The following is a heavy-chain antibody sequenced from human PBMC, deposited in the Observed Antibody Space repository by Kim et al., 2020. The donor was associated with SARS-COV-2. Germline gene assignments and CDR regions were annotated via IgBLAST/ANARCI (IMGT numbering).Heavy chain of an antibody. CDR1: GFTFSSYA. V-gene: IGHV3-23*01. J-gene: IGHJ4*02. CDR3: ANGGIRGERVFGY. D-gene: IGHD3-10*01. CDR2: ISGSGGST. Sequence: GGSLRLSCAASGFTFSSYAMSWVRQAPGKGLEWVSAISGSGGSTYYVDSVKGRLTISRDNSKNTLYLQMNSLRAEDTAVYYCANGGIRGERVFGYWGQGTLVTVSS.